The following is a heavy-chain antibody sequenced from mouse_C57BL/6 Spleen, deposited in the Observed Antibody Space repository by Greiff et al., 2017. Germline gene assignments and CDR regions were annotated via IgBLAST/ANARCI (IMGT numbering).Heavy chain of an antibody. CDR3: ASNGITTVVAPYYYAMYY. V-gene: IGHV1-64*01. CDR2: IHPNSGST. D-gene: IGHD1-1*01. Sequence: QVQLQQPGAELVKPGASVKLSCKASGYTFTSYWMHWVKQRPGQGLEWIGMIHPNSGSTNYNEKFKSKATLTVDKSSSTAYMHLSSLTSEDSAVYYCASNGITTVVAPYYYAMYYWGQGTSVTVSS. J-gene: IGHJ4*01. CDR1: GYTFTSYW.